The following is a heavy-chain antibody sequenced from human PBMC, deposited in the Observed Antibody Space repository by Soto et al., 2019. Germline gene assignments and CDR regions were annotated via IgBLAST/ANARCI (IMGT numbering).Heavy chain of an antibody. CDR2: IWYDGSNK. D-gene: IGHD4-17*01. V-gene: IGHV3-33*01. J-gene: IGHJ4*02. CDR1: GFTFSSYG. Sequence: QVQLVESGGGVVQPGRSLRLSCAASGFTFSSYGMHWVRQAPGKRLEWVAVIWYDGSNKYYADSVKGRFTISRDNSKNTMYRQMNSLRAEDTAVYYCARDQYYYGDYVGYFDYWGQGTLVTVSS. CDR3: ARDQYYYGDYVGYFDY.